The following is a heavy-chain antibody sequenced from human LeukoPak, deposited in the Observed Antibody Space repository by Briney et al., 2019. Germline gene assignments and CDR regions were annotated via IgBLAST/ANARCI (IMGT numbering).Heavy chain of an antibody. CDR2: MNPNSGNT. CDR1: GYTFTSYD. CDR3: AREDYYDSGSNDY. J-gene: IGHJ4*02. V-gene: IGHV1-8*01. D-gene: IGHD3-22*01. Sequence: GASVKVSCKASGYTFTSYDINWVRQATGQGLEWMGWMNPNSGNTGYAQKFQGRVTMTRNTSISTAYMELSSLRSEDTAVYFCAREDYYDSGSNDYWGQGTLVTVSS.